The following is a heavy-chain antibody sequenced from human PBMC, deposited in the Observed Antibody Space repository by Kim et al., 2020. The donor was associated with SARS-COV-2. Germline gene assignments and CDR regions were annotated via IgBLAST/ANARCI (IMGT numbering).Heavy chain of an antibody. CDR1: GFTFSSYW. V-gene: IGHV3-74*01. D-gene: IGHD1-1*01. CDR2: IKSDGSST. Sequence: GGSLRLSCAASGFTFSSYWMHWVRQAPGKGLVWVARIKSDGSSTSYADSVKGRFTVSRDNAKNTLFLQMNSLRVEDTAVYYCVRDDSTHDTSFDPCGQG. CDR3: VRDDSTHDTSFDP. J-gene: IGHJ5*02.